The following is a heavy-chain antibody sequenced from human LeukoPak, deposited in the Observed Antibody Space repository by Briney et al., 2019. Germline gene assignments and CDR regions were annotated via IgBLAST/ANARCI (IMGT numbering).Heavy chain of an antibody. CDR2: INPNSGGT. J-gene: IGHJ4*02. V-gene: IGHV1-2*02. CDR3: ARTDPVVVVPAAIGY. Sequence: ASVKVSCKASGYTFTGYYMHWVRQAPGQGLEWMGWINPNSGGTNYAQKFQGRVTKTRDTSISTAYMELSRLRSDDTAVYYCARTDPVVVVPAAIGYWGQGTLVTVSS. CDR1: GYTFTGYY. D-gene: IGHD2-2*01.